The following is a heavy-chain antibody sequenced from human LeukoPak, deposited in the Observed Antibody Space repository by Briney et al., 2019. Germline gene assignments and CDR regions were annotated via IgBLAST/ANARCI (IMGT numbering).Heavy chain of an antibody. CDR2: ISAYNGNT. CDR3: AGDNTVDFWSGYYPFDP. CDR1: GYTFTSYG. Sequence: GASVKVSCKASGYTFTSYGISWVRQAPGQGLEWMGWISAYNGNTNYAQKLQGRVTMTTDTSTSTAYMELRSLSSDDTAVYYCAGDNTVDFWSGYYPFDPWGQGTLVTVSS. D-gene: IGHD3-3*01. J-gene: IGHJ5*02. V-gene: IGHV1-18*01.